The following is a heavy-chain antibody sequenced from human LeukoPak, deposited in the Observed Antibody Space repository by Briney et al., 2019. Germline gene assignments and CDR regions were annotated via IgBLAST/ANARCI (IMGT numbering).Heavy chain of an antibody. CDR2: SYTSGST. CDR3: ARGDYYDSSVDY. CDR1: GGSISSGSYY. D-gene: IGHD3-22*01. J-gene: IGHJ4*02. Sequence: SETLSLTCTVSGGSISSGSYYWSWIRQPAGKGLEWIGRSYTSGSTNYNPSLKSRVTISVDTSKNQCSPKLSSVTAADTAVYYCARGDYYDSSVDYWGQGTLVTVSS. V-gene: IGHV4-61*02.